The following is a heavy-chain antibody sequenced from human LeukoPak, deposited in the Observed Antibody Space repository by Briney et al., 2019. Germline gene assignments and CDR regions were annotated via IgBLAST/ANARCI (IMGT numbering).Heavy chain of an antibody. CDR2: INHSGST. D-gene: IGHD6-13*01. CDR1: GGSFSGYY. CDR3: ARGRGYSSSWYRYAFDI. V-gene: IGHV4-34*01. Sequence: PSETLSLTCAVYGGSFSGYYWSWIRQPPGKGLEWIGEINHSGSTNYNPSLKSRVTISVDTSKNQFSLKLSSVTAADTAVYYCARGRGYSSSWYRYAFDIWGQGTMVTVSS. J-gene: IGHJ3*02.